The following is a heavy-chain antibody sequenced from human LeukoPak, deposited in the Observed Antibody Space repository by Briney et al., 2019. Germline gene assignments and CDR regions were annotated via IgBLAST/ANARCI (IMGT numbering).Heavy chain of an antibody. Sequence: SVKVSCKASGGTFSSYAISWVRQAPGQGLEWMGGIIPMFGTANYAQKLHGTVTITAHKSTSTAYMELSSLRSEDTAVYYCTRRFRGSETGFDYWGQGTLVTVSS. CDR3: TRRFRGSETGFDY. CDR1: GGTFSSYA. V-gene: IGHV1-69*06. CDR2: IIPMFGTA. J-gene: IGHJ4*02. D-gene: IGHD3-10*01.